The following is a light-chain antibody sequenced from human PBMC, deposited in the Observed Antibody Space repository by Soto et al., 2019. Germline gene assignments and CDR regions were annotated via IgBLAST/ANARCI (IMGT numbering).Light chain of an antibody. CDR2: DAS. CDR3: QQYGSSSWP. V-gene: IGKV3D-20*01. Sequence: EIVLTQSPDTLSLTPVERATLSVADSQSVASSYVAWYQQQPGLAPRLLMFDASSRANGIPDRFRGSGSRTGFTLTPTRFEPQDFAVSYCQQYGSSSWPFGQ. J-gene: IGKJ1*01. CDR1: QSVASSY.